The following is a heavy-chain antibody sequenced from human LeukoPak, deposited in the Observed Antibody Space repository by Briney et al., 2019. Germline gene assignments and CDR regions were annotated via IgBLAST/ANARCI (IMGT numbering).Heavy chain of an antibody. J-gene: IGHJ3*02. CDR1: GGSISSGDYY. Sequence: PSETLSLTCTVSGGSISSGDYYWSWIRQPPGKGLEWIGYIYYSGSTNYNPSLKSRVTISVDTSKNQFSLKLSSVTAADTAVYYCARGKGTKYYDFWSGPYAFDIWGQGTMVTVSS. CDR2: IYYSGST. CDR3: ARGKGTKYYDFWSGPYAFDI. V-gene: IGHV4-61*08. D-gene: IGHD3-3*01.